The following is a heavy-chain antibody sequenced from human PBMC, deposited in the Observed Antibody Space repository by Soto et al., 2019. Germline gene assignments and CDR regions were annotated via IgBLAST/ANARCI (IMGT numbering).Heavy chain of an antibody. CDR2: INPGNGAT. CDR3: ARKQPGFQIGWACALDI. Sequence: QVQLVQSGAEVKKPGASVKVSCRASGYTFTTYTLLWVRQAPGQRLEWMAWINPGNGATKYSQNFQGRVTATRDTSASAAYMEMSILRSEDTATYYCARKQPGFQIGWACALDIWGQGTMVTVSS. D-gene: IGHD3-10*01. V-gene: IGHV1-3*01. J-gene: IGHJ3*02. CDR1: GYTFTTYT.